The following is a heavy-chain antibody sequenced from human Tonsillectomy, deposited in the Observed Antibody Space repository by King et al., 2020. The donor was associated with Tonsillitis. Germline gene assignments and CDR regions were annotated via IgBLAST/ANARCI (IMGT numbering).Heavy chain of an antibody. CDR3: VLGGSCGMPWYYYGMDV. D-gene: IGHD1-26*01. CDR2: ISWNSGSI. CDR1: GFTFDDYA. V-gene: IGHV3-9*01. Sequence: VQLVESGGGLVQPGRSLRLSCAASGFTFDDYAMHWVRQAPGKGLEWVSGISWNSGSIGYADSVKGRFTISRDNAKNSLYLQMNSLRAEDTALYYCVLGGSCGMPWYYYGMDVWGQGTTVTVSS. J-gene: IGHJ6*02.